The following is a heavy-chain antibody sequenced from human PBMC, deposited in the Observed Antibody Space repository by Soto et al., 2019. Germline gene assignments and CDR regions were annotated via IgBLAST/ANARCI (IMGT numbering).Heavy chain of an antibody. J-gene: IGHJ4*02. Sequence: QVQLQESGPGLVKPSQTLSLTCTVSGGSIRSGGYYCSWIRQHPGTGREWIGYIHYSGNTYCNPSLKRRVTISVDTSMSECALQLGSVTAADSAGYYCARQTRDPGNYYAGFEYWGQGTLVNGSS. D-gene: IGHD1-26*01. V-gene: IGHV4-31*03. CDR2: IHYSGNT. CDR1: GGSIRSGGYY. CDR3: ARQTRDPGNYYAGFEY.